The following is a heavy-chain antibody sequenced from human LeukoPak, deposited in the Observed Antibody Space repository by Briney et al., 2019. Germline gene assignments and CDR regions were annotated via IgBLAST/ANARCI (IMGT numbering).Heavy chain of an antibody. D-gene: IGHD2-2*01. CDR1: GYSISSGYY. CDR2: IYQSGNT. Sequence: AETLSLTCALSGYSISSGYYWCWMRQPPGKRLGRIGNIYQSGNTYYTPSLKSRVSISVDTSKNQFSMNLSSVTVADTAVYYCAREIRYCSSTSCYGGYGMDVWGKGTTVTVSS. J-gene: IGHJ6*04. CDR3: AREIRYCSSTSCYGGYGMDV. V-gene: IGHV4-38-2*01.